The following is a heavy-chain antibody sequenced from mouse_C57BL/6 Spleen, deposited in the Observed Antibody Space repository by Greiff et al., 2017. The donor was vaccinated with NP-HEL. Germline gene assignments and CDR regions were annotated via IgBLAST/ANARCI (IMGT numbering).Heavy chain of an antibody. CDR2: IYPGDGDT. D-gene: IGHD1-1*01. J-gene: IGHJ2*01. CDR1: GYAFSSYW. V-gene: IGHV1-80*01. CDR3: ARRTVVATGGFDY. Sequence: QVQLQQSGAELVKPGASVKISCKASGYAFSSYWMNWVKQRPGKGLEWIGQIYPGDGDTNYNGKFKGKATLTADKSSSTAYMQLSSLTSEDSAVYFCARRTVVATGGFDYWGQGTTLTVSS.